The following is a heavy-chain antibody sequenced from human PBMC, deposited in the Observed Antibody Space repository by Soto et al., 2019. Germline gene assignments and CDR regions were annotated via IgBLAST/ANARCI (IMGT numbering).Heavy chain of an antibody. Sequence: ASVKVSCKASGCTFSSYAISWVRQARGQGREWMGGIIPIFGTANYAQKFQGRVTITADGSTSTAYMELSSLRSEDTAVYYCARDGGREGTEGQFNIIYYYGMEVLGQGTTVIVSS. CDR2: IIPIFGTA. CDR3: ARDGGREGTEGQFNIIYYYGMEV. CDR1: GCTFSSYA. V-gene: IGHV1-69*13. D-gene: IGHD3-16*01. J-gene: IGHJ6*01.